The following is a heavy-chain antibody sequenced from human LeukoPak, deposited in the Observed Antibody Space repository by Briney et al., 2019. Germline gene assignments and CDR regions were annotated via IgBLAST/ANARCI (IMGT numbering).Heavy chain of an antibody. CDR3: VRVPFLIGNYYCMDV. D-gene: IGHD2/OR15-2a*01. CDR1: GYTFTSYG. CDR2: ISAYNGNT. J-gene: IGHJ6*03. Sequence: GASVKVPCKASGYTFTSYGISWVRQAPGQGLEWMGWISAYNGNTNYAQKLQGSVTMTTDTSTSPAYMELRSLRSDDTAVYYCVRVPFLIGNYYCMDVWGKGTTVTVSS. V-gene: IGHV1-18*01.